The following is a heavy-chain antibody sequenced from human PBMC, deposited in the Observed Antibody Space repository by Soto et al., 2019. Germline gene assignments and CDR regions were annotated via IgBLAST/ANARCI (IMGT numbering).Heavy chain of an antibody. D-gene: IGHD1-26*01. Sequence: QGQLVQSGAELKKPGASVKVSCQASGNTFSGYGISWVRQAPGQGLEWMGWINRYNGHTNYAQKFRGRVIMTTDTFTSTVYMELTPLTSDDTAVYSCGRAGDEWEQRYLAYWGQGPLVTVSS. J-gene: IGHJ4*02. CDR3: GRAGDEWEQRYLAY. V-gene: IGHV1-18*01. CDR2: INRYNGHT. CDR1: GNTFSGYG.